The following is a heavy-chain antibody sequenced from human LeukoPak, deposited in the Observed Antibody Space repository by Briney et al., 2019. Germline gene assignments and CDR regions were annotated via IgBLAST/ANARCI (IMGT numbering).Heavy chain of an antibody. V-gene: IGHV4-39*01. CDR3: ATSAPGRFSVVDY. CDR2: MSFTGTI. CDR1: GGSISSSDDF. D-gene: IGHD2-21*01. Sequence: PSETLSLTCTVSGGSISSSDDFWGWIRQAPGKGLEWIGSMSFTGTIYYNPSLQSRVTTSVDTSKNQFSLKLNSVTAADTALYYCATSAPGRFSVVDYWGQGTLVTVSS. J-gene: IGHJ4*02.